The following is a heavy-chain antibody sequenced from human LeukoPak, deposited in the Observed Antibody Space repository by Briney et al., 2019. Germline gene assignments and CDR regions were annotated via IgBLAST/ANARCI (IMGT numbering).Heavy chain of an antibody. Sequence: SGGSLRLSCTASGFTFSDYAMSWVCLAPGKGLEWVSGISGSGGSIRYADSVKGRFIISRDNSKNTLYLQMNSLRAEDTAVYYCAKGGDGYNYYFDYWGQETLVTVSS. V-gene: IGHV3-23*01. CDR2: ISGSGGSI. J-gene: IGHJ4*02. CDR3: AKGGDGYNYYFDY. D-gene: IGHD5-24*01. CDR1: GFTFSDYA.